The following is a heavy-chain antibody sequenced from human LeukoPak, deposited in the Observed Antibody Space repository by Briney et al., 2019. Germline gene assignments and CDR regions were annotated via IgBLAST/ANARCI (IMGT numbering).Heavy chain of an antibody. D-gene: IGHD6-19*01. CDR2: IYYSGST. V-gene: IGHV4-59*01. CDR3: ARVKAGISAFDI. CDR1: GGSISSYY. Sequence: SETLSLTCTVSGGSISSYYWSWIRQPPGKGLEWIGYIYYSGSTNYNPSLKSRVAISVDTSKNQFSLKLSSVTAADTAVYYCARVKAGISAFDIWGQGTMVTVSS. J-gene: IGHJ3*02.